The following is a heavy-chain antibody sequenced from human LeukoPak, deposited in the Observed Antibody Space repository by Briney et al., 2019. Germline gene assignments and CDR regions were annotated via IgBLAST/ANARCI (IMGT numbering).Heavy chain of an antibody. CDR3: ARTGDCSSTSCYSLDC. CDR1: GYSFTSYW. D-gene: IGHD2-2*02. Sequence: GESLKISCKGSGYSFTSYWIGWVRQMPGKGLEWMGIIYPGDSDTRYSPSFQGQVTISADKSISTAYLQWSSLKASDTAMYYCARTGDCSSTSCYSLDCWGQGTLVTVSS. CDR2: IYPGDSDT. V-gene: IGHV5-51*01. J-gene: IGHJ4*02.